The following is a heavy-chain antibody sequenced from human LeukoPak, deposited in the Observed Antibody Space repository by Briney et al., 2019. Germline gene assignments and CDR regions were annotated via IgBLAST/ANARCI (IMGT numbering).Heavy chain of an antibody. CDR1: GGSFSGYY. Sequence: SETLSLTCAVYGGSFSGYYWSWIRQPPGKGLEWIGEINHSGSTNYNPSLKSRVTISVDTSKNQFSLKLSSVTAADTAVYYCARGFSLDYWGQGTLVTVSS. J-gene: IGHJ4*02. V-gene: IGHV4-34*01. CDR2: INHSGST. CDR3: ARGFSLDY.